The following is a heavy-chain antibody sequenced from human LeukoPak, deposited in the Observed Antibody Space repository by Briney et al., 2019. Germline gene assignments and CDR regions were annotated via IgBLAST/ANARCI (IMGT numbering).Heavy chain of an antibody. D-gene: IGHD6-13*01. Sequence: GGALRLSCAASGVTLSGSAMHWGRQASGEGLEWVGRIRSKANSYATAYAASVKGRFTISRDDSKNTAYLQMNSLKTEDTAVYSCTSQATIAAAGTIDYWGQGTLVTVSS. J-gene: IGHJ4*02. V-gene: IGHV3-73*01. CDR2: IRSKANSYAT. CDR1: GVTLSGSA. CDR3: TSQATIAAAGTIDY.